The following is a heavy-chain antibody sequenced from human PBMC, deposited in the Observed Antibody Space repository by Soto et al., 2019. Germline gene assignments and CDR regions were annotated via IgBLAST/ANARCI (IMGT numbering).Heavy chain of an antibody. CDR2: ISAYNGNT. D-gene: IGHD6-19*01. Sequence: ASVKVSCKASGYTFTSYGISWVRQAPGQGLEWMGWISAYNGNTNYAQKLQGRVTMTTDTSTSTANMELRSLRSDDTAVYYCARDPPYSSGWYAGFDPWGQGTLVTVSS. CDR1: GYTFTSYG. J-gene: IGHJ5*02. CDR3: ARDPPYSSGWYAGFDP. V-gene: IGHV1-18*01.